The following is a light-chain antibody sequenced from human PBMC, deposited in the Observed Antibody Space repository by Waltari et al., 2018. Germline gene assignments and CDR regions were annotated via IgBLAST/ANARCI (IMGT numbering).Light chain of an antibody. J-gene: IGLJ2*01. V-gene: IGLV1-47*01. Sequence: HSVLTQPPSASGTPGQRVSISCSGSSSNIGSNSVDLYQQVPGTAPNPLIYRNNQRPSGVPDRFSGSRSGTSASLAISGLRSEDEDDYYCATWYDSLSGPVFGGGTKVTVL. CDR2: RNN. CDR1: SSNIGSNS. CDR3: ATWYDSLSGPV.